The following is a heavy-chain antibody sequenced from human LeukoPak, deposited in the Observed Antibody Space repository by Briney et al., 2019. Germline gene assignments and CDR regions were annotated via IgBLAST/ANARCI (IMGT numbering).Heavy chain of an antibody. CDR1: GGSISGYY. D-gene: IGHD3-22*01. V-gene: IGHV4-59*01. CDR3: ARDYDSSGDKGGFDY. J-gene: IGHJ4*02. Sequence: SETLSLTCTVSGGSISGYYWSWLRQPPGKGLEWIGFIYYSGSTNYNPSLKSRVTISVDTSKNQFSLRLSSVTAADTAVYYCARDYDSSGDKGGFDYWGQGTLVTVSS. CDR2: IYYSGST.